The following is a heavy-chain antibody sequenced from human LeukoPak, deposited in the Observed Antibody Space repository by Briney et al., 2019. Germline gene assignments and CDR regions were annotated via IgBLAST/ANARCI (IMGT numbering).Heavy chain of an antibody. CDR3: ARDRDYYGSGTYDWFDS. CDR2: IYSGGTT. D-gene: IGHD3-10*01. Sequence: GGSLRLSCVASGLTVSSNFMSWVRQAPGKGLEWVSVIYSGGTTHYADSVKGRFTISRDNSENTLYLQMNSLRAEDTAVYYCARDRDYYGSGTYDWFDSWGQGTLVTVSS. CDR1: GLTVSSNF. V-gene: IGHV3-66*01. J-gene: IGHJ5*01.